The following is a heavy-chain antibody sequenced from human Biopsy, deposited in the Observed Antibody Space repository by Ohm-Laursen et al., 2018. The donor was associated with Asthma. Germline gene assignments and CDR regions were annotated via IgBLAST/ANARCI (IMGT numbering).Heavy chain of an antibody. V-gene: IGHV1-69*01. CDR1: GGTFSAFT. D-gene: IGHD1-26*01. J-gene: IGHJ4*02. Sequence: SSVKVSCKASGGTFSAFTITWVRQAPGQALEWMGGILPILGTSNYAQKFQGRVTITADESTRTAYMELSSLRSEDTAVYYCATPPVGSISYFDSWGQGTLVTVSS. CDR2: ILPILGTS. CDR3: ATPPVGSISYFDS.